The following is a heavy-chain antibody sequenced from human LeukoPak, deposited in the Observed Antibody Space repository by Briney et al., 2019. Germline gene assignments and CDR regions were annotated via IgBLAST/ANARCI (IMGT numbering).Heavy chain of an antibody. D-gene: IGHD3-10*01. CDR1: GGSISNSSYY. CDR2: IYYSGST. J-gene: IGHJ4*02. V-gene: IGHV4-39*07. Sequence: SETLSLTCTVSGGSISNSSYYWGWIRQPPGKGLEWIGSIYYSGSTYYNPSLKSRVTISVDTSKNQFSLKLSSVTAADTAVYYCARVGEVRGVIDYWGQGTLVTVSS. CDR3: ARVGEVRGVIDY.